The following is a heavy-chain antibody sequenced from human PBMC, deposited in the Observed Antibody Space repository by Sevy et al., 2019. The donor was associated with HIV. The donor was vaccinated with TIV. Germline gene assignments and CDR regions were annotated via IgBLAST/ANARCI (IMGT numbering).Heavy chain of an antibody. D-gene: IGHD6-13*01. CDR2: ISWNSGSI. CDR1: GFTFDDYA. Sequence: GGSLRLSCAASGFTFDDYAMHWVRQAPGKGLEWVSGISWNSGSIGYAGSVKGRFTISRDNAKNSLYLQMNSLRAEDTALYYGAKGDSSSWYGTLYYYYYGMDVWGQGPTVTVSS. J-gene: IGHJ6*02. CDR3: AKGDSSSWYGTLYYYYYGMDV. V-gene: IGHV3-9*01.